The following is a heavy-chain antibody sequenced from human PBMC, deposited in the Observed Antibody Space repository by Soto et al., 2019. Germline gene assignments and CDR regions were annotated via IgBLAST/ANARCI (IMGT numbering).Heavy chain of an antibody. D-gene: IGHD2-2*01. CDR2: IYYSGST. V-gene: IGHV4-59*01. J-gene: IGHJ3*02. CDR3: AREDGCSSTSCAFAFDI. CDR1: GGSISSYY. Sequence: QVQLQESGPGLVKPSETLSLTCTVSGGSISSYYWSWIRQPPGKGLEWIGYIYYSGSTNYNPSLKSRVTIAVDTSKNQFSLKLSSVTAADTAVYYCAREDGCSSTSCAFAFDIWGQGTMVTVSS.